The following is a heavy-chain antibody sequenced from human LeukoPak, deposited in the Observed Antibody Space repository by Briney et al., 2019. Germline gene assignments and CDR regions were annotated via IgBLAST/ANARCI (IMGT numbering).Heavy chain of an antibody. CDR2: IIPIFGTA. J-gene: IGHJ6*03. V-gene: IGHV1-69*01. D-gene: IGHD3-10*01. CDR1: GGTFSSYA. CDR3: ARSRTPPYYYGSGSYYNPAFYYYMDV. Sequence: SVTVSCKASGGTFSSYAISWVRQAPGQGLEWMGGIIPIFGTANYAQKFQGRVTITADESTSTAYMELSSLRSEDTAVYYCARSRTPPYYYGSGSYYNPAFYYYMDVWGKGTTVTISS.